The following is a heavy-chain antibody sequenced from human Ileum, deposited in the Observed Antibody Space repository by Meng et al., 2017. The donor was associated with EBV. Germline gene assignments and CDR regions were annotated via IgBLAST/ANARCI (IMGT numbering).Heavy chain of an antibody. V-gene: IGHV1-2*02. CDR2: ITTYNGDT. J-gene: IGHJ4*02. CDR3: ARTYYGSYGFDY. CDR1: GYTFTGYY. D-gene: IGHD3-10*01. Sequence: QVRRGRSGAEVKTPGASGKFSCKVSGYTFTGYYMHWGRQAPGQGPEWMGWITTYNGDTKYAQKFQGRVTMTRETSTNTAYMELTSLRSDDTAVYYCARTYYGSYGFDYWGQGTLVTVSS.